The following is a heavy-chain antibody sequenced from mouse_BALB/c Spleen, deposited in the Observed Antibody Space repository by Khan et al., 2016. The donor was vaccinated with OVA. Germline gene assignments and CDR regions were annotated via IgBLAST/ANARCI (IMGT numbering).Heavy chain of an antibody. Sequence: QLQQSGAELARPGASVKMSCKASGYTFTTYTMHWVKQRPGQGLEWIGYINPSNGYTNYNQKFKDKSTLTADKSSSTAYMQLSSLTSDYSAVYYCAREGAYYRSDGWFSYWGQGTLVTVSA. CDR1: GYTFTTYT. V-gene: IGHV1-4*01. D-gene: IGHD2-14*01. CDR2: INPSNGYT. J-gene: IGHJ3*01. CDR3: AREGAYYRSDGWFSY.